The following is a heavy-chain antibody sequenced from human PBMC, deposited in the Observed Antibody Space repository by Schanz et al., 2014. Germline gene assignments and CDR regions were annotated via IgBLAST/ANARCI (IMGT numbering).Heavy chain of an antibody. Sequence: EVQLLESGGGLVQPGGSLRLSCVASGFTFFGSFAMSWVRQAPGKGLEWVSGMSGSGSTADYADSVKGRFTISRDNSRKTLYLQMNSLRADDTAGYYCATEGPRGTRHPINYYYAMDNWGQGTKVTV. D-gene: IGHD6-6*01. J-gene: IGHJ6*02. CDR3: ATEGPRGTRHPINYYYAMDN. CDR1: GFTFFGSFA. V-gene: IGHV3-23*01. CDR2: MSGSGSTA.